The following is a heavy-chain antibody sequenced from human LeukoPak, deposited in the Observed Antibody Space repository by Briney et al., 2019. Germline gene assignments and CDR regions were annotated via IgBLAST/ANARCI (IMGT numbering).Heavy chain of an antibody. CDR3: AKETVAAPPIDY. Sequence: GGSLRLSCAASGFTFSSYAMSWVRQAPGKGLEWVSAISGSAYSTYYAYSVKGRFTISRDNSKNTLYLQMNSLRAEDTAVYYCAKETVAAPPIDYWGQGTLVTVSS. D-gene: IGHD6-19*01. CDR1: GFTFSSYA. J-gene: IGHJ4*02. CDR2: ISGSAYST. V-gene: IGHV3-23*01.